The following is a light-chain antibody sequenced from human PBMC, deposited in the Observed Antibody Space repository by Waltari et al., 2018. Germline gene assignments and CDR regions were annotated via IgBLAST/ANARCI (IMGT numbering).Light chain of an antibody. J-gene: IGLJ2*01. CDR1: STDVGGYNS. CDR2: DVS. Sequence: QSALTQPASVSGSPGQSVTIFCAGTSTDVGGYNSVSWYQEHPGQAPRVIISDVSDRPSGVSDRFSGSKSGNTASLTISGLQAEDEADYYCSSQSSNDVVLFGGGTKLTVL. CDR3: SSQSSNDVVL. V-gene: IGLV2-14*01.